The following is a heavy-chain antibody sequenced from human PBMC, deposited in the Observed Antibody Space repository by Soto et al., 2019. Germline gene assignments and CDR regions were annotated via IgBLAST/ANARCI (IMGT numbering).Heavy chain of an antibody. Sequence: ASVKVSCKASGYTFTSYGISWVRQAPGQGLEWMGWISAYNGDTNYAQKLQGRVTMTTDTSTGTAYMELTSLRSDDTAVYYCGRGDTMLRAYYSSYRDVGGKGPPAT. D-gene: IGHD3-10*01. J-gene: IGHJ6*03. CDR1: GYTFTSYG. CDR2: ISAYNGDT. V-gene: IGHV1-18*01. CDR3: GRGDTMLRAYYSSYRDV.